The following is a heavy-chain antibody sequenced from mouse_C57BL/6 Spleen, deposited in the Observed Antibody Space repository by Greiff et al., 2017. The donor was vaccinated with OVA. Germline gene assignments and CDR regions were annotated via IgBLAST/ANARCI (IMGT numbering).Heavy chain of an antibody. CDR1: GFTFSDYG. V-gene: IGHV5-17*01. CDR2: ISSGSSTI. D-gene: IGHD2-4*01. Sequence: EVKLVESGGGLVKPGGSLKLSCAASGFTFSDYGMHWVRQAPEKGLEWVAYISSGSSTIYYADTVKGRFTISRDNAKNTLFLQMTSLRSEDTAMYYYAKNDYDPYYYAMDYWGQGTSVTVSS. J-gene: IGHJ4*01. CDR3: AKNDYDPYYYAMDY.